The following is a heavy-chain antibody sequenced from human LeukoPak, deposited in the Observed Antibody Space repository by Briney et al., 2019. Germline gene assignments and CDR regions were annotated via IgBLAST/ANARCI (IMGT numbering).Heavy chain of an antibody. CDR1: GYTXTRYY. V-gene: IGHV1-46*01. CDR3: ARLPYRDGVAQDY. J-gene: IGHJ4*02. D-gene: IGHD3-16*02. CDR2: INPISGAT. Sequence: GASVKVSCKTSGYTXTRYYIQWVRQAPGHGLDWMAIINPISGATDYAQKFQGRVTMTRDTSTSTVYMELSSLRSEDTAMYYCARLPYRDGVAQDYWGQGTLVTVSP.